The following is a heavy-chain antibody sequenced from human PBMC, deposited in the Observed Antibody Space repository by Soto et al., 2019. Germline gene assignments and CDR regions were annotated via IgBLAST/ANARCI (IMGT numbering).Heavy chain of an antibody. D-gene: IGHD2-8*01. Sequence: LRLSCAASGFTFSSYAMSWVRQAPGKGLEWVSAISGSGGSTYYADSVKGRFTISRDNSKNTLYLQMNSPRAEDTAVYYCANNPDIFYSPLHYFDYWGQGTLVTVSS. CDR2: ISGSGGST. V-gene: IGHV3-23*01. J-gene: IGHJ4*02. CDR1: GFTFSSYA. CDR3: ANNPDIFYSPLHYFDY.